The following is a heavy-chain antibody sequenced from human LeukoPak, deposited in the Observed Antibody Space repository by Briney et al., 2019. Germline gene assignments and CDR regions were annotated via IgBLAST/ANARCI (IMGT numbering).Heavy chain of an antibody. Sequence: GGSLRLSCAASGFTFSSYAMHWVRQAPGKGLEWVAVISYDGSNKYYADSVKGRFTISRDNSKNTLYLQMNSLRAEDTAVYYCAREVPAGSWPYFDYWGQGTLVTVSS. CDR1: GFTFSSYA. J-gene: IGHJ4*02. CDR3: AREVPAGSWPYFDY. D-gene: IGHD6-13*01. CDR2: ISYDGSNK. V-gene: IGHV3-30*04.